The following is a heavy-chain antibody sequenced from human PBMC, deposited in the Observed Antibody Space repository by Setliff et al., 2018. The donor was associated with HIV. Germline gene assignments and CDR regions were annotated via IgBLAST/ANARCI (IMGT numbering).Heavy chain of an antibody. CDR1: GVSIGSPGYY. Sequence: SETLSLTCTVSGVSIGSPGYYWSWIRQHPGKGLEWIGYFYYPGSDYYNPSLKSRVTISVDTSKNQFSLKLRSVTAADPAVYYCARGAGLYGDYHVYWGQGTLDTVSS. CDR2: FYYPGSD. CDR3: ARGAGLYGDYHVY. V-gene: IGHV4-31*03. D-gene: IGHD4-17*01. J-gene: IGHJ4*02.